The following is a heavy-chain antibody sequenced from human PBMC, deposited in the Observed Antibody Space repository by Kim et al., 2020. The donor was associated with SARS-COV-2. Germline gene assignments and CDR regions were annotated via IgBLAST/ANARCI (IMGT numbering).Heavy chain of an antibody. V-gene: IGHV4-34*01. J-gene: IGHJ6*02. CDR1: GGPFSGYY. D-gene: IGHD2-2*02. Sequence: SETLSLTCAVYGGPFSGYYWSWIRQPPGKGLEWIGEINHSGSTNYNPSLKSRVTISVDTSKNQFSLKLSSVTAADTAVYYCARGPSHRYCSSTSCYRVRWYYYGMDVWGQGTTVTVSS. CDR2: INHSGST. CDR3: ARGPSHRYCSSTSCYRVRWYYYGMDV.